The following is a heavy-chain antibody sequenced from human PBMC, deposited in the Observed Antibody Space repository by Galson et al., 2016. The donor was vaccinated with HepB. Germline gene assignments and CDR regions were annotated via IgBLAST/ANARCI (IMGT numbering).Heavy chain of an antibody. D-gene: IGHD6-6*01. CDR3: ARYLVPAPPQYFFGMKV. J-gene: IGHJ6*02. CDR1: GFIFNIYA. Sequence: SLRLSCAASGFIFNIYAIHWVRQAPGKVLEWVSVISYDGNKKYYSDSVKGRFTISRDDSNNTVYLQMIDLRPEDTAIYYCARYLVPAPPQYFFGMKVWGQGTTVAVSS. V-gene: IGHV3-30*04. CDR2: ISYDGNKK.